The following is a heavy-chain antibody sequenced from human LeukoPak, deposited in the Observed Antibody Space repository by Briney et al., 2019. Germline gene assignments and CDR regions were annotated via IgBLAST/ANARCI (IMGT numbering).Heavy chain of an antibody. J-gene: IGHJ4*02. Sequence: GGSLRLSCAASGFTFSDYYMSWIRQAPGKGLEWVSYISSSGSTIYYADSVKGRFTISRDNAKNSLYLQMNSLRAEDTAVYYCAKPSADYDFWSGYYFDYWGQGTLVTVSS. V-gene: IGHV3-11*04. CDR2: ISSSGSTI. CDR1: GFTFSDYY. CDR3: AKPSADYDFWSGYYFDY. D-gene: IGHD3-3*01.